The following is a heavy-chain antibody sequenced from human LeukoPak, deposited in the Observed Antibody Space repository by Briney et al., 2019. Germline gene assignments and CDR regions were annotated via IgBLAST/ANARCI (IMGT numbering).Heavy chain of an antibody. CDR3: ARAEVRVGYCSSPSCPFDC. Sequence: PSQTLSLTCAVSGGSISSGGYSWSWIRQPPGKGLEWIGYIYHSGSTNYNPSLKSRVTISLDTSKNQFSLKLSSVTAADTAVYYCARAEVRVGYCSSPSCPFDCWGQGTLVTVSS. CDR1: GGSISSGGYS. D-gene: IGHD2-2*01. V-gene: IGHV4-30-2*01. CDR2: IYHSGST. J-gene: IGHJ4*02.